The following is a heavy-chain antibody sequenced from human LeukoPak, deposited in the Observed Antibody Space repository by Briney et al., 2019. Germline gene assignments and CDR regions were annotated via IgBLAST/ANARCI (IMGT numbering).Heavy chain of an antibody. J-gene: IGHJ4*02. CDR2: IKQDGSEK. D-gene: IGHD3-10*01. V-gene: IGHV3-7*03. Sequence: QPGGSLRLSCAASGFTFSSYWMSWVRQAPGKGLEWVANIKQDGSEKYYVDSVKGRFTISRDNAKNSLYLQMNSLRAEDTAVYYCARVSWYGSGNSINFDCWGQGALVSVSS. CDR3: ARVSWYGSGNSINFDC. CDR1: GFTFSSYW.